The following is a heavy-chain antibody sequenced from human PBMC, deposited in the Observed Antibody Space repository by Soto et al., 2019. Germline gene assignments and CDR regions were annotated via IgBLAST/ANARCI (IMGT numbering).Heavy chain of an antibody. J-gene: IGHJ4*02. V-gene: IGHV3-9*01. CDR1: GFTFDDYG. Sequence: GGSLRLSCGASGFTFDDYGMHWVRQSPGKGLEWVSGIGWHGGGKNYADSVKGRFTISRDNAKNSLYLQMNSLRAEDTAVYYCARDLGYYDSSGYFDYWGQGTLVTVSS. CDR2: IGWHGGGK. D-gene: IGHD3-22*01. CDR3: ARDLGYYDSSGYFDY.